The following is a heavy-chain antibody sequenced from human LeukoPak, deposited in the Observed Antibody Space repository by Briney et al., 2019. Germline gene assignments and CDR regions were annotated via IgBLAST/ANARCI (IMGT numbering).Heavy chain of an antibody. J-gene: IGHJ4*02. CDR1: GFTFSSYE. V-gene: IGHV3-48*01. CDR3: ATQWELQPFDY. D-gene: IGHD1-26*01. CDR2: ISSSSSTI. Sequence: GGSLRLSCAASGFTFSSYEMNWVRQAPGKGLEWVSYISSSSSTIYYADSVKGRFTISRDNAKNSLYLQMNSLRAEDTAVYYCATQWELQPFDYWGQGTLVTVSS.